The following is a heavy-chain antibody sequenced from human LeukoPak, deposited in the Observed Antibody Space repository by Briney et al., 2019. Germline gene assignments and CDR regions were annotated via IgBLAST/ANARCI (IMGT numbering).Heavy chain of an antibody. Sequence: SETLSLTCTVSGDSISSYYWGWIRQPPGKGLEWIGSIYYSGSTYYNPSLKSRVTISVDTSKNQFSLKLSSVTAADTAVYYCAVVWFGELLSFDYWGQGTLVTVSS. D-gene: IGHD3-10*01. CDR1: GDSISSYY. J-gene: IGHJ4*02. CDR3: AVVWFGELLSFDY. V-gene: IGHV4-39*07. CDR2: IYYSGST.